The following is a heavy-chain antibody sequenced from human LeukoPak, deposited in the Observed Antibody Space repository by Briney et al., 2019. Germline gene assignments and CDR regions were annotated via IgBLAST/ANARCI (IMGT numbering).Heavy chain of an antibody. V-gene: IGHV4-39*01. CDR2: IYYSGST. CDR1: GGSISSSSYY. D-gene: IGHD5-12*01. CDR3: ARVRYSGYDYDDY. J-gene: IGHJ4*02. Sequence: SETLSLTCTVSGGSISSSSYYWGWTRQPPGKGLEWIGSIYYSGSTYYNPSLKSRVTISVDTSKNQFSLKLSSVTAADTAVYYCARVRYSGYDYDDYWGQGTLVTVSS.